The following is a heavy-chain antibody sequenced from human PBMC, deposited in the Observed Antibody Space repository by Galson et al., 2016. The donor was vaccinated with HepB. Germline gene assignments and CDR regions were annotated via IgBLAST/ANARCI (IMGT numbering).Heavy chain of an antibody. Sequence: SLRLSCAASGFTFSDYWMSWVRQAPGKGLEWVANIRKDGDEKNYVGSVKGRFTISRDNGKKSVYLQMNSLRAEDTAVYYCATLDPLLDYWGQGSLVTVSS. V-gene: IGHV3-7*03. J-gene: IGHJ4*02. CDR1: GFTFSDYW. CDR3: ATLDPLLDY. CDR2: IRKDGDEK.